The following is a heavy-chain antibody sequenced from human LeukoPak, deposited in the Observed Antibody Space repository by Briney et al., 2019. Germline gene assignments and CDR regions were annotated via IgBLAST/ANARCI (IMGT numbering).Heavy chain of an antibody. CDR1: GFTFSSYS. CDR2: ISYDGSSE. V-gene: IGHV3-30*01. J-gene: IGHJ2*01. CDR3: AIDYCGGDCYSGWYFDL. D-gene: IGHD2-21*02. Sequence: GGSLRLSCTASGFTFSSYSMHWVRQTPGKGLEWVAVISYDGSSEYYADSVKGRFTISRDNSKNTLYLQMNGLRAEDTALYYCAIDYCGGDCYSGWYFDLWGRGTLVTVSS.